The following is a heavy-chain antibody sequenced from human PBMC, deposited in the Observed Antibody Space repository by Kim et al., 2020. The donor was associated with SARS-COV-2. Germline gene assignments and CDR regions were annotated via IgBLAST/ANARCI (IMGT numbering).Heavy chain of an antibody. CDR3: ASARGPNR. Sequence: GGSLRLSCAASGFTFTTFYMTWVRQAPGKGLEWVASINQDGSERNYVDSVKGRFTISRDNTKSSFYLQMNSLRAEDTAVYYCASARGPNRWGQGTLVTVSS. D-gene: IGHD3-10*01. J-gene: IGHJ4*02. V-gene: IGHV3-7*01. CDR1: GFTFTTFY. CDR2: INQDGSER.